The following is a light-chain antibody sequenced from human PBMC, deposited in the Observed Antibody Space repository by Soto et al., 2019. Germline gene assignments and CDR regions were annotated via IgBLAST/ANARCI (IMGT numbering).Light chain of an antibody. V-gene: IGKV1-39*01. J-gene: IGKJ2*01. CDR1: QSIRSF. CDR2: ASS. CDR3: QQSYSTPYT. Sequence: DIQMTQSPSSLSVSVGDSVTSTCRARQSIRSFLHWYQQKPGTAPQLLISASSMLQSGVPSRFSGRGSGTDFTLTISSLQPEDVANYDCQQSYSTPYTFGQGTKLEIK.